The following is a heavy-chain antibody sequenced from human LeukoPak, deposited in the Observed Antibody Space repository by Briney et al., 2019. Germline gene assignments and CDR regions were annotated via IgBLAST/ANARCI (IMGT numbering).Heavy chain of an antibody. Sequence: PSETLPLTCTVSGGSISSSSYYWGWIRQPPGKGLEWIGSIYYSGSTYYNPSLKSRVTISVDTSKNQFSLKLSSVTAADTAVYYCVLAVADFDYWGQGTLVTVSS. V-gene: IGHV4-39*01. D-gene: IGHD6-19*01. CDR1: GGSISSSSYY. CDR3: VLAVADFDY. J-gene: IGHJ4*02. CDR2: IYYSGST.